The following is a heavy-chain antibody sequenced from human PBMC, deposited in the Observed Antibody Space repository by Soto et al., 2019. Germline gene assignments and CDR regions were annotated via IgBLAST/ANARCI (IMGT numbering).Heavy chain of an antibody. J-gene: IGHJ5*02. D-gene: IGHD6-13*01. CDR2: IYYSGST. CDR3: ARAPAPYSSSWYFWFDP. V-gene: IGHV4-59*01. CDR1: GGSISSYY. Sequence: SETLSLTCTVSGGSISSYYWSWIRQPPGKGLEWIGYIYYSGSTNYNPSLKSRVTISVDTSKIQFSLKLSSVTAADTAVYYCARAPAPYSSSWYFWFDPWGQGTLVTVSS.